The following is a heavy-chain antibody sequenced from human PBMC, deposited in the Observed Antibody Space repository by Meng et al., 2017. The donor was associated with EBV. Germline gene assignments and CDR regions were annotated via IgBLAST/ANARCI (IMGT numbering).Heavy chain of an antibody. CDR1: GGTFRSDA. Sequence: QVQWLQSGAEVKKPGSSVKVSCRTSGGTFRSDAVSWVRQAPGQGLEWMGGLIPMVGAPHYAQKFQGRVTIIADESTSTHSMELNSLRSEDTAMYYCASESGRGFTPDYWGQGTLVTSPQ. J-gene: IGHJ4*02. CDR2: LIPMVGAP. V-gene: IGHV1-69*01. D-gene: IGHD3-10*01. CDR3: ASESGRGFTPDY.